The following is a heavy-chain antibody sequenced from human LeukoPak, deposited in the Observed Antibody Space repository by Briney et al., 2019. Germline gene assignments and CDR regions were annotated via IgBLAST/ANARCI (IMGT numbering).Heavy chain of an antibody. J-gene: IGHJ4*02. Sequence: ASVKVSSKASGYTFTSYAMHWVRQAPGQRLEWMGWINAGNGNTKYSQKFQGRVTITRDTSASTAYMELSSLRSEDTAVYYCARDSSGWCYDYWGQGTLVTVSS. D-gene: IGHD6-19*01. V-gene: IGHV1-3*01. CDR3: ARDSSGWCYDY. CDR2: INAGNGNT. CDR1: GYTFTSYA.